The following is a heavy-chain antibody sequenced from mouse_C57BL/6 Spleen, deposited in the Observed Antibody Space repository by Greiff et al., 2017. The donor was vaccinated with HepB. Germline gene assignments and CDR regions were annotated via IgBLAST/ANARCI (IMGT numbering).Heavy chain of an antibody. CDR3: TTTYDYGSSPAWFAY. CDR2: IDPENGDT. Sequence: VQLQQSGAELVRPGASVKLSCTASGFNIKDDYMHWVKQRPEQGLEWIGWIDPENGDTEYASKFQGKATITADTSSNTAYLQLSSLTSEDTAVYYCTTTYDYGSSPAWFAYWGQGTLVTVSA. D-gene: IGHD1-1*01. V-gene: IGHV14-4*01. CDR1: GFNIKDDY. J-gene: IGHJ3*01.